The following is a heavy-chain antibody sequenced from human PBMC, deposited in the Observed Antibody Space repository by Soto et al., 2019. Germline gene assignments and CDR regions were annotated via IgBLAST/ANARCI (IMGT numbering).Heavy chain of an antibody. CDR1: GYTFTSYG. V-gene: IGHV1-18*01. J-gene: IGHJ4*02. D-gene: IGHD3-9*01. CDR3: ARAALLTGYDY. CDR2: ITAYNGNT. Sequence: QVQLVQSGAEVKEPGASVKVSCKASGYTFTSYGISWVRQAPGQGLEWMGWITAYNGNTNHAQKFQDRVNMTTDTYTTSAYMELRSLKSDDTAVYFCARAALLTGYDYWGQGTLVTVSS.